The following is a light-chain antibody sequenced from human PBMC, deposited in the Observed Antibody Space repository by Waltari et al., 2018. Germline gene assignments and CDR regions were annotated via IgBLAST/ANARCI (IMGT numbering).Light chain of an antibody. CDR1: SLRSYN. V-gene: IGLV3-19*01. CDR2: GKN. CDR3: NSRDISGNHLV. Sequence: SYELTQDPAVSVALGQTVRITCQGDSLRSYNASWYQQKPGQATVLVLYGKNNRPPWSPDRCSGSSSGHTASLTITGAQAEDEAYYYCNSRDISGNHLVFGGGTKLTVL. J-gene: IGLJ3*02.